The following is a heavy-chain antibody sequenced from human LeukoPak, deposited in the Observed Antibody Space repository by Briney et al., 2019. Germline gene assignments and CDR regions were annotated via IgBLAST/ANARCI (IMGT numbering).Heavy chain of an antibody. V-gene: IGHV4-30-4*02. J-gene: IGHJ6*02. D-gene: IGHD2-2*01. CDR3: ARDEYPYGMDV. Sequence: PSETLSLTCTVSGGSISSGGYYWSWIRQHPGKGLEWIGYIYYSGSTYYNPSLKSRVTISVDTSKNQFSLKLSSVTAADTAVYYCARDEYPYGMDVWGQGTTVTVSS. CDR2: IYYSGST. CDR1: GGSISSGGYY.